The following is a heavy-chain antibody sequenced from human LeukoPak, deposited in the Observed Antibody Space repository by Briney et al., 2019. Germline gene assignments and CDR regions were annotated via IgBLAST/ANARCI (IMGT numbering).Heavy chain of an antibody. V-gene: IGHV3-23*01. D-gene: IGHD6-13*01. J-gene: IGHJ6*02. CDR1: GFTFSSYA. CDR2: ISGSGGST. Sequence: PGGSLRLSCAASGFTFSSYAMSWVRQAPGKGLEWVSAISGSGGSTYYADSVKGRFTISRDNSKNTLYLQMGNLRAEDMAVYYCASWLPAADSIYGMDVWGQGTTVTISS. CDR3: ASWLPAADSIYGMDV.